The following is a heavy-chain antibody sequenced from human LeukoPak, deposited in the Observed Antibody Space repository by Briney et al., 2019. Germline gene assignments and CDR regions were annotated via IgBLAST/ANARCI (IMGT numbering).Heavy chain of an antibody. Sequence: GGSLRLSRAASGFAFDDSAMHWVRLSPGKGLEWVSSISSSSSYIYYADSVKGRFTISRDNAKNSLYLQMNSLRAEDTAVYYCARPYGTNGDSKLPYGMDVWGQGTTVTVSS. CDR3: ARPYGTNGDSKLPYGMDV. V-gene: IGHV3-21*01. D-gene: IGHD4/OR15-4a*01. J-gene: IGHJ6*02. CDR1: GFAFDDSA. CDR2: ISSSSSYI.